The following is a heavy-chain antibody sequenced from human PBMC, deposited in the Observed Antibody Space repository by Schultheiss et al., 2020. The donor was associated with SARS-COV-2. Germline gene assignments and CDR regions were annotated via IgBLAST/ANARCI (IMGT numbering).Heavy chain of an antibody. V-gene: IGHV3-49*04. J-gene: IGHJ3*02. CDR2: IRNKPYGGTT. CDR3: TRSDEFRAFDI. CDR1: GFTFSTYA. Sequence: GGSLRLSCAGSGFTFSTYAMCWVRQAPGKGLEWVGFIRNKPYGGTTEYAASAKGRFTISRDDSKSIAYLQMNSLKIEDTSLYYCTRSDEFRAFDIWGQGTMVTVSS.